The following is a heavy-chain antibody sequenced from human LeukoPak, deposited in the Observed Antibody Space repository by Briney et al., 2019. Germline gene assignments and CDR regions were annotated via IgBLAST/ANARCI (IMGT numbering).Heavy chain of an antibody. V-gene: IGHV3-23*01. J-gene: IGHJ4*02. Sequence: GGSLRLSCAASGFSLSSYAMSCVRQAQGKVLEWVSAISGSGGSTYYAGSVKDRFTIPRDNPKNSLYLQMNSLRAEDTGVYYCAKVGATTHWGQGTLVTVSS. CDR2: ISGSGGST. CDR3: AKVGATTH. CDR1: GFSLSSYA. D-gene: IGHD1-26*01.